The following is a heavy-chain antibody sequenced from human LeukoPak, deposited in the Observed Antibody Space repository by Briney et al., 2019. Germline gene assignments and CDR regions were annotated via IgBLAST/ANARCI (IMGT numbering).Heavy chain of an antibody. J-gene: IGHJ4*02. D-gene: IGHD1-14*01. V-gene: IGHV3-33*08. CDR2: IWFDGSAK. CDR1: GFTFTTYG. CDR3: ARDLNREDFDY. Sequence: GGSLRLSCAASGFTFTTYGMNWLRQAPGKGLEWVAIIWFDGSAKYYGDSVKGRFTISRDNSKNTLYLQMNSLRVEDTAVYYCARDLNREDFDYWGQGTLVAVSS.